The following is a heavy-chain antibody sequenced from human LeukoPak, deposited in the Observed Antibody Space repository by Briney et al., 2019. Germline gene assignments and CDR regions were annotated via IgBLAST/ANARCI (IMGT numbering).Heavy chain of an antibody. D-gene: IGHD2-2*01. J-gene: IGHJ4*02. CDR2: ISYDGSNK. CDR1: GFTFSSYG. CDR3: AKDRKIVPVHDY. Sequence: PGGSLRLSCAASGFTFSSYGMHWVRQAPGKGLDWVAVISYDGSNKYYADSVKGRFTISRDNSKNTLYLQMNSLRAEDTAVYYCAKDRKIVPVHDYWGQGTLVTVSS. V-gene: IGHV3-30*18.